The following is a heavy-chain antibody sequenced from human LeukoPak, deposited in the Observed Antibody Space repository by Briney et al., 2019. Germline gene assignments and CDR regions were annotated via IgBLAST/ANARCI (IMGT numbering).Heavy chain of an antibody. V-gene: IGHV3-23*01. J-gene: IGHJ4*02. CDR3: AKRRYDSSGHFDS. Sequence: PGGSLRLSCAASGFTFDDYGMSWVRQAPGRGLEWVSAMSGSGGSTYYADSVKGRFTISRDNSKNTLYMRMGSLRAEDTVVYYCAKRRYDSSGHFDSWGQGTLVTVSS. D-gene: IGHD3-22*01. CDR2: MSGSGGST. CDR1: GFTFDDYG.